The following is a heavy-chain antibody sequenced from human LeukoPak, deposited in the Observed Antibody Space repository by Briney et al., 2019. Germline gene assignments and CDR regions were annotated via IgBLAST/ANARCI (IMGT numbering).Heavy chain of an antibody. Sequence: PGGSLRLSCAASGLTFSGYAMSWVRQAPGKGHEWVSSISASAGTTYYADSVKGRFTISRDNSKNTLDLQMNSLRAEDTAVYYCAKDPASYEYYFDYWGQGTLVTVSS. V-gene: IGHV3-23*01. D-gene: IGHD5-12*01. CDR1: GLTFSGYA. CDR2: ISASAGTT. CDR3: AKDPASYEYYFDY. J-gene: IGHJ4*02.